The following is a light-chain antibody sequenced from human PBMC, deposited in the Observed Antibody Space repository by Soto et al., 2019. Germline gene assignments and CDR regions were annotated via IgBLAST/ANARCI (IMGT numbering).Light chain of an antibody. Sequence: DIQMTQSPSSLSASVGDRVTITCRASQSINIYLNWYQLKPGKAPNLLMYAASTLESGVPSRFSATVSGTEFSLTITSLQPEDFATYYCQQLFDSPITFGQGTRLEIK. V-gene: IGKV1-39*01. CDR2: AAS. CDR3: QQLFDSPIT. J-gene: IGKJ5*01. CDR1: QSINIY.